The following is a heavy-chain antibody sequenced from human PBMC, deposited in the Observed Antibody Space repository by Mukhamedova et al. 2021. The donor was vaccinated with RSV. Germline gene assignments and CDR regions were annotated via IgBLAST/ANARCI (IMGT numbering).Heavy chain of an antibody. V-gene: IGHV3-23*01. CDR2: ISGSGGST. D-gene: IGHD1-26*01. J-gene: IGHJ6*03. Sequence: EWVSAISGSGGSTYYADSVKGRFTISRDNSKNTLYLQMNSLRAEDTAVYYCAKASVGYYMDVRGRGTTVTVPS. CDR3: AKASVGYYMDV.